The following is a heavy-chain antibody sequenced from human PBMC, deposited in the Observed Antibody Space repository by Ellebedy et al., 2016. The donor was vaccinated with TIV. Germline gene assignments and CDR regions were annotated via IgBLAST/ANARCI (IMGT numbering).Heavy chain of an antibody. V-gene: IGHV3-23*01. CDR3: AKDSSWSMLGSGEFDY. D-gene: IGHD6-13*01. CDR2: ISGGGGST. Sequence: GESLKISCAASGFTFSSYAMSWVRQAPGKGLEWVSGISGGGGSTYYADSVKGRFTISRDNSKNTLYLQMNSLRAEDTAVYYYAKDSSWSMLGSGEFDYWGQGTLVTVSS. CDR1: GFTFSSYA. J-gene: IGHJ4*02.